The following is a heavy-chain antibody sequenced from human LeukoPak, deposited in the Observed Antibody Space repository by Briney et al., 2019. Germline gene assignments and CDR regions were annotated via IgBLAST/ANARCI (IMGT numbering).Heavy chain of an antibody. V-gene: IGHV3-30*04. CDR3: ARPYSSSWYLLNDYYYYGMDV. Sequence: GGSLRLSCAASGFTFSSYAMHWVRQAPGKGLEWVAVISYDGSNKYYADSVKGRFTISRDNSKNTLYLQMNSLRAEDTAVYHCARPYSSSWYLLNDYYYYGMDVWGQGTTVTVSS. CDR1: GFTFSSYA. J-gene: IGHJ6*02. D-gene: IGHD6-13*01. CDR2: ISYDGSNK.